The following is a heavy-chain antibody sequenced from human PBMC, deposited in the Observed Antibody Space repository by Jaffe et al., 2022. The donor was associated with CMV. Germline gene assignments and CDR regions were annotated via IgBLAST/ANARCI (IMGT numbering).Heavy chain of an antibody. CDR1: GFTFDDYA. CDR2: ISWNSGSI. V-gene: IGHV3-9*01. J-gene: IGHJ4*02. Sequence: EVQLVESGGGLVQPGRSLRLSCAASGFTFDDYAMHWVRQAPGKGLEWVSGISWNSGSIGYADSVKGRFTISRDNAKNSLYLQMNSLRAEDTALYYCAKDFGAYYGSGRGQEYYFDYWGQGTLVTVSS. D-gene: IGHD3-10*01. CDR3: AKDFGAYYGSGRGQEYYFDY.